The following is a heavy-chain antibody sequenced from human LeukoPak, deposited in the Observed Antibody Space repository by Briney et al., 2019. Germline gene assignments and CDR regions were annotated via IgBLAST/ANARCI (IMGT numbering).Heavy chain of an antibody. V-gene: IGHV1-69*05. D-gene: IGHD2-15*01. CDR1: GYTFTSYD. Sequence: SVKVSCKASGYTFTSYDINWVRQAPGQGLEWMGGIIPIFGTANYAQKFQGRATITTDESTSTAYMELSSLRSEDTAVYYCARVGYCSGGSCYSSFDYWGQGTLVTVSS. J-gene: IGHJ4*02. CDR2: IIPIFGTA. CDR3: ARVGYCSGGSCYSSFDY.